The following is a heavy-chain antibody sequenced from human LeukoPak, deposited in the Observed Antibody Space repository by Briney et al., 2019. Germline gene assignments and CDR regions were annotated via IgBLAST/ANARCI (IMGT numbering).Heavy chain of an antibody. V-gene: IGHV3-74*01. CDR3: ARSNQADDY. D-gene: IGHD4-11*01. J-gene: IGHJ4*02. CDR1: GFTFSSYW. CDR2: INSDGYSI. Sequence: GGSLRLSCAASGFTFSSYWMHWVRQAPGKGLVWIARINSDGYSISYADSVKGRFTISRDNTKNTLYLQMNSLRAEDTAVYYCARSNQADDYWGQGTLVTVSS.